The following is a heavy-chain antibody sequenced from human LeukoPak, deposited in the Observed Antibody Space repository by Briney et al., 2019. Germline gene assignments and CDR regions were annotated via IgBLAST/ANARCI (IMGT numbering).Heavy chain of an antibody. CDR2: IIPIFGTA. Sequence: SVKVSCKASGGTFSSYAISWVRQPPGQGLEWMGRIIPIFGTANYAQKFQGRVTITTDESTSTAYMELSSLRSEDTAVYYCARGTPDSSGQGVWGQGTMVTVSS. CDR1: GGTFSSYA. J-gene: IGHJ3*01. CDR3: ARGTPDSSGQGV. D-gene: IGHD3-22*01. V-gene: IGHV1-69*05.